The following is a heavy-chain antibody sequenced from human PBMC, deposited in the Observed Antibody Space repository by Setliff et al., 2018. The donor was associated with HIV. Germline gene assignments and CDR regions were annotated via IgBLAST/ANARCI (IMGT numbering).Heavy chain of an antibody. V-gene: IGHV1-69*04. CDR2: SIPILGIG. CDR1: ADTFSSHV. J-gene: IGHJ6*03. D-gene: IGHD3-16*01. Sequence: SVKVSCKASADTFSSHVISWFRQAPGQGLEWMGRSIPILGIGNDEQAQKFKGRVTFTADKSASTVYMELSSLRSEDTAVYYCARCGAGEWHLYMDVWGKGTAVTVSS. CDR3: ARCGAGEWHLYMDV.